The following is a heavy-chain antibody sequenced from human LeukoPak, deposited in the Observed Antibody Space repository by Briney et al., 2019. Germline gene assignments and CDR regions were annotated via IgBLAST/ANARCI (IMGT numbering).Heavy chain of an antibody. J-gene: IGHJ1*01. CDR3: ARLGNAAVANPPH. V-gene: IGHV4-61*02. D-gene: IGHD6-19*01. Sequence: PSQTLSLTCTVSGGSISSGDYYWNWIRQPAGKELEWIGRIYTSGSTNYNPSLKSRVTISIDTSKNQFSLKLSSVTAADTAVYYCARLGNAAVANPPHWGQGTLVTVSS. CDR1: GGSISSGDYY. CDR2: IYTSGST.